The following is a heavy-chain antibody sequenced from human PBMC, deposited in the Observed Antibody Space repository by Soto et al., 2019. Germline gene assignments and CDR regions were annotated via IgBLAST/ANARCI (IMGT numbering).Heavy chain of an antibody. CDR2: IIPIFGTA. D-gene: IGHD3-10*01. Sequence: QVQLVQSGAEVKKPGASVKVSCKASGGTFSSYAISWVRQAPGQGLEWLGGIIPIFGTANYAQKFQGRVTITVDKSTITDYMELSRLRAEDTSVYYCAREGGSGIYFGYWGQGTLVTVSS. V-gene: IGHV1-69*06. CDR3: AREGGSGIYFGY. J-gene: IGHJ4*02. CDR1: GGTFSSYA.